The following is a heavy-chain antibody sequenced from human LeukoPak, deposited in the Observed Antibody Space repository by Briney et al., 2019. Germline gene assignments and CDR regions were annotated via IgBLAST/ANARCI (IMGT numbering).Heavy chain of an antibody. J-gene: IGHJ4*02. CDR2: ISTSGGST. CDR1: GFTFSSYA. V-gene: IGHV3-23*01. D-gene: IGHD3-3*01. CDR3: AKDKVPHLSGVYYFDY. Sequence: PGGSLRLSCAASGFTFSSYAMSWVRQAPGKGLEGVSGISTSGGSTYYADSVKGRFTISRDNSKNTLYLQMNSLRAEDTAVYYCAKDKVPHLSGVYYFDYWGQGTLVTVSS.